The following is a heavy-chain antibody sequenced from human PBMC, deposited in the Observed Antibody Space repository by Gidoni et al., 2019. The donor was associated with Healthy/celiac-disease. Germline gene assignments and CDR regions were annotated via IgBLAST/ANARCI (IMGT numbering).Heavy chain of an antibody. V-gene: IGHV3-43*01. CDR3: AKGPSGSYALDYYYYGMDV. D-gene: IGHD1-26*01. CDR2: ISWDGGST. J-gene: IGHJ6*02. Sequence: EVQLVESGGVVVQPGGSLRLSGAAAGFTLDDYTMHWVRQAPGKGLEWVSLISWDGGSTYYADSVKGRFTISRDNSKNSLYLQMNSLRTEDTALYYCAKGPSGSYALDYYYYGMDVWGQGTTVTVSS. CDR1: GFTLDDYT.